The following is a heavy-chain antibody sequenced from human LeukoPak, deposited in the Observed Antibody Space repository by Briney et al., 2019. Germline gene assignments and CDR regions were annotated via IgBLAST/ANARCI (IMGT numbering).Heavy chain of an antibody. CDR1: GFTFSSYG. D-gene: IGHD1-1*01. Sequence: GGSLRLSCAASGFTFSSYGMHWVRQAPGKGLEWVAFIRYDGSNKYYADSVKGRFTISRDNSKNTLYLQMNSLRAEDTAVYYCAKELGVNVALNYFDYWGQGTLVTVSS. V-gene: IGHV3-30*02. CDR3: AKELGVNVALNYFDY. CDR2: IRYDGSNK. J-gene: IGHJ4*02.